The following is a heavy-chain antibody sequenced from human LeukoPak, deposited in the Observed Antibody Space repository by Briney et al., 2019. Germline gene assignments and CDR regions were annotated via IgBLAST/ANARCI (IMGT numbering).Heavy chain of an antibody. CDR3: AASPYSSSWYGNWFDP. V-gene: IGHV1-8*03. CDR2: MNPSSGNT. Sequence: GASVRVSCKASGYTFTSYDINWVRQATGQGLEWMGWMNPSSGNTGYAQKFQGRVTITRDMSTSTVYMELSSLRSEDTAVYYCAASPYSSSWYGNWFDPWGQGTLVTVSS. CDR1: GYTFTSYD. J-gene: IGHJ5*02. D-gene: IGHD6-13*01.